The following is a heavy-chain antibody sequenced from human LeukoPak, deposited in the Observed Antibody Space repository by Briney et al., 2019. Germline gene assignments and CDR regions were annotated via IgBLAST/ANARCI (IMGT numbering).Heavy chain of an antibody. V-gene: IGHV1-18*01. CDR1: GYTFTSYG. J-gene: IGHJ4*02. Sequence: ASVKVSCKASGYTFTSYGISWVRQAPGQGLEWMGWISAYNGNTNYAQKLQGRVTMTTDTSTSTAYMELRSLRSDDTAVYYCARTPHNTIAVAGTLNYWGQGTLVTVSS. CDR3: ARTPHNTIAVAGTLNY. D-gene: IGHD6-19*01. CDR2: ISAYNGNT.